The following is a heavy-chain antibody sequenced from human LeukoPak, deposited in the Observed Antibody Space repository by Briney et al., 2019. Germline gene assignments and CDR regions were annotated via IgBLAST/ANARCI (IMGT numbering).Heavy chain of an antibody. Sequence: ASVKVSCKASDYTFTSYGISWVRQAPGQGLEWMGWISAYSGNTNYAQKLQGRVTMTTDTSTSTAYMELRSLRSDDTAVYYCARERRTGTTGWFDPWGQGTLVTVSS. CDR1: DYTFTSYG. D-gene: IGHD1-1*01. J-gene: IGHJ5*02. CDR3: ARERRTGTTGWFDP. V-gene: IGHV1-18*01. CDR2: ISAYSGNT.